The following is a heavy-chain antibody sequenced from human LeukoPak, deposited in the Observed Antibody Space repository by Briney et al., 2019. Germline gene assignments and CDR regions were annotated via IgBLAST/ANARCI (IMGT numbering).Heavy chain of an antibody. Sequence: SETLSLTCTVSGGSISSYYWSWIRQPPGKGLAWIGYIYYSGSTNYNPSLKSRVTISVDTSKNQFSLKLSSVTAADTAVYYCARVSPLLWFGEFDYWGQGALVTVSS. CDR1: GGSISSYY. CDR2: IYYSGST. V-gene: IGHV4-59*01. J-gene: IGHJ4*02. CDR3: ARVSPLLWFGEFDY. D-gene: IGHD3-10*01.